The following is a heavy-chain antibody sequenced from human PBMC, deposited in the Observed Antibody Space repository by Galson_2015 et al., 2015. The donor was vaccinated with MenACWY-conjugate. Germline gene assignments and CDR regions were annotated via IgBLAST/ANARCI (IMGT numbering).Heavy chain of an antibody. J-gene: IGHJ5*01. D-gene: IGHD6-13*01. CDR1: GYTFTTCG. Sequence: SVKVSCKASGYTFTTCGISWVRQARGQGLEWVGWIGTNHGTGKYGDTNYAQKFKGRVTVTADTSTSTAYMELRSLRSDDTAVYYCARDWYCPRSSCYNCFDSWGQGTLVTVSS. CDR3: ARDWYCPRSSCYNCFDS. CDR2: IGTNHGTGKYGDT. V-gene: IGHV1-18*01.